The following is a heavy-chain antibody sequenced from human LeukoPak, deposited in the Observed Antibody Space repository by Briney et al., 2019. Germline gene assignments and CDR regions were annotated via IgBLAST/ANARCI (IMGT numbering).Heavy chain of an antibody. CDR2: IIPMCGTT. V-gene: IGHV1-69*06. CDR1: GDIFRTTG. CDR3: ASDMTLGGIIVKFYFDY. D-gene: IGHD3-16*01. J-gene: IGHJ4*02. Sequence: SVTVSCKASGDIFRTTGINWVRQAPGQGLEWMGRIIPMCGTTENAQKFQGRVAITADKSTTTAYMELSSLRFEDTAVYYCASDMTLGGIIVKFYFDYWGQGSLVTVSS.